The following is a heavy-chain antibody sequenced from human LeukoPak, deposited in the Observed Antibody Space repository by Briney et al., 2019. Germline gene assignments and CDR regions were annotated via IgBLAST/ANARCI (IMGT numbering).Heavy chain of an antibody. CDR2: INWNGGST. Sequence: GGSLRLSCAASGFTFDDYAMHWVRQAPGKGLEWVSGINWNGGSTGYADSVKGRFTISRDNAKNSLYLQMNSLRAEDTALYYCARAGLYNWNYEGTTYFDFWGQGTLVTVSA. J-gene: IGHJ4*02. CDR3: ARAGLYNWNYEGTTYFDF. CDR1: GFTFDDYA. D-gene: IGHD1-7*01. V-gene: IGHV3-20*04.